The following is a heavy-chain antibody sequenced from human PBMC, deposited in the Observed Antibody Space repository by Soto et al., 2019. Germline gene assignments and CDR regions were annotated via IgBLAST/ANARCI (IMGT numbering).Heavy chain of an antibody. CDR3: ARIPFVVGAFDI. J-gene: IGHJ3*02. Sequence: QVQLVQSGAEVKKPGSSVKVSCKASGGTFSSYTISWVRQAPGQGLEWMGRIIPILGIANYAQKFQGRVTITADKAKNTAYMELSRLRAEDTAVYYGARIPFVVGAFDIWGQGTMVTVSS. CDR2: IIPILGIA. V-gene: IGHV1-69*02. CDR1: GGTFSSYT. D-gene: IGHD2-15*01.